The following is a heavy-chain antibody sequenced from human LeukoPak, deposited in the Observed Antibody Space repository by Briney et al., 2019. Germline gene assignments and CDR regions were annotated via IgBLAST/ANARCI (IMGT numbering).Heavy chain of an antibody. CDR3: ARDYLILGYDSYYFDY. CDR2: INPNSGGT. J-gene: IGHJ4*02. CDR1: GYTFTGCY. Sequence: GASVKVSCKASGYTFTGCYMHWVRQAPGQGLEWMGWINPNSGGTNYAQKFQGRVTMTRDTSISTAYMELSRLRSDDTAVYYCARDYLILGYDSYYFDYWGQGTLVTVSS. D-gene: IGHD5-12*01. V-gene: IGHV1-2*02.